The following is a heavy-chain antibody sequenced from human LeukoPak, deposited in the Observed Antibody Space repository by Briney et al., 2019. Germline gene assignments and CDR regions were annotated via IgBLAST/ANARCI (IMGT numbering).Heavy chain of an antibody. CDR2: VSLDGIT. D-gene: IGHD6-19*01. Sequence: SETLSLICVFSGDSISDDSVNKNNWLNWVRQAPGKGLEWIGDVSLDGITNYNPSLLGRVTISLDKSAKQVSLRLTSVTAVDTAIYYCARDSSAPRSYFALDVWGQGTTVTVSS. J-gene: IGHJ6*01. CDR3: ARDSSAPRSYFALDV. V-gene: IGHV4-4*02. CDR1: GDSISDDSVNKNNW.